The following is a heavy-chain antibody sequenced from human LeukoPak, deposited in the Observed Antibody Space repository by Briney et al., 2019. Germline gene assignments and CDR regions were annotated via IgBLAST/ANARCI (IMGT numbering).Heavy chain of an antibody. J-gene: IGHJ4*02. CDR2: ISNGGTT. V-gene: IGHV3-23*01. CDR1: GFTFNSYS. D-gene: IGHD2-21*02. Sequence: GGSLRLSCVASGFTFNSYSMSWVRQAPGKGLEWVSLISNGGTTYYADSVKGRFTISKDISENTLYLQMNSLRAEDTAVYYCAKEARQCGPDCFSLLDCWGQGTLVTVSS. CDR3: AKEARQCGPDCFSLLDC.